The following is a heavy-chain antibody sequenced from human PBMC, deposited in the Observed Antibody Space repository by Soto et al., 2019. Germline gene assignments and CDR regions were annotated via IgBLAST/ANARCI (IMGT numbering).Heavy chain of an antibody. V-gene: IGHV4-59*13. CDR1: GDSIRSYY. D-gene: IGHD6-19*01. CDR3: ARGKEYSSGLLFDY. Sequence: PSETLSLTCSVSGDSIRSYYWNWIRQTPGKGLEWIGHSYYTGNTNYNPSLKSRVTISIDTSKNQISLKLSSVTAADTAVYHCARGKEYSSGLLFDYWGQGTLVTVSS. J-gene: IGHJ4*02. CDR2: SYYTGNT.